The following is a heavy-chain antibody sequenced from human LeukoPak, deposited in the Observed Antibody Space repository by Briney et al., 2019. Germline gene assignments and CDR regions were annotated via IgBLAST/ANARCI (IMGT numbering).Heavy chain of an antibody. CDR3: AKGAGDDSSGYYYYYGMDV. J-gene: IGHJ6*02. CDR1: EFTFSSYG. V-gene: IGHV3-23*01. CDR2: ISGSGGST. Sequence: GGSLRLSCATSEFTFSSYGMHWVRQAPGKGLEWVSAISGSGGSTYYADSVKGRFTISRDNSKNTLYLQMNSLRAEDTAVYYCAKGAGDDSSGYYYYYGMDVWGQGTTVTVSS. D-gene: IGHD3-22*01.